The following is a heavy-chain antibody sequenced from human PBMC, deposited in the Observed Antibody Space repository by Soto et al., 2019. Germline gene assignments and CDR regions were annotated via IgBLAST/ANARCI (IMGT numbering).Heavy chain of an antibody. CDR3: ARDQVMITFGDYYYYGMDV. Sequence: PSETLSLTCTVAGGYISSYYWSWIRQPPGKGLEWIGYIYYSGSTNYNPSLKSRVTISVDTSKNQFSLKLSSVTAADTAVYYCARDQVMITFGDYYYYGMDVWGQGTTVTVSS. CDR2: IYYSGST. V-gene: IGHV4-59*01. CDR1: GGYISSYY. J-gene: IGHJ6*02. D-gene: IGHD3-16*01.